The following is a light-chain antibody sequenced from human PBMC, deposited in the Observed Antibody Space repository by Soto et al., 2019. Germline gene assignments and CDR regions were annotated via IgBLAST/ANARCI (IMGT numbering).Light chain of an antibody. CDR1: SSNIGRNF. J-gene: IGLJ2*01. Sequence: QSVLTQPPSASGTPGQRVTISCFGSSSNIGRNFVFWYHQLPGTAPKLLIYNNNQRPSGVPDRFSGSKSGTSASLAISGLRSEDEADYHCAAWDDSLSGPVFGGGTKLTVL. CDR3: AAWDDSLSGPV. V-gene: IGLV1-47*01. CDR2: NNN.